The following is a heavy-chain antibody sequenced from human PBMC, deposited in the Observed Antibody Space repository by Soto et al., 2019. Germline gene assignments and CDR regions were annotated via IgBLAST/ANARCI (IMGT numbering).Heavy chain of an antibody. D-gene: IGHD6-13*01. V-gene: IGHV5-51*01. CDR1: GYSFTSYW. J-gene: IGHJ4*02. CDR2: IYPGDSDT. Sequence: PGESLKISCKGSGYSFTSYWIGWVRQMPGKGLEWMGIIYPGDSDTRYSPSFQGQVTISADKSISTAYLQWSSLKASDTAMYYCAIYGGSSAARGYFDYWGQGTLVTVSS. CDR3: AIYGGSSAARGYFDY.